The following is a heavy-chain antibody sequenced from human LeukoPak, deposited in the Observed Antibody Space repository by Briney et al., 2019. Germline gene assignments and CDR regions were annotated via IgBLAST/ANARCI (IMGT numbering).Heavy chain of an antibody. V-gene: IGHV1-69*13. CDR3: ARADTDNTYFDY. CDR2: IIPIFGTA. D-gene: IGHD5-18*01. Sequence: SVKVPCKASGGTFSSYAISWVRQAPGQGLEWMGGIIPIFGTANYAQKFQGRVTITADESTSTAYMELSSLRFEDTAVYYCARADTDNTYFDYWGQGTLVTVSS. J-gene: IGHJ4*02. CDR1: GGTFSSYA.